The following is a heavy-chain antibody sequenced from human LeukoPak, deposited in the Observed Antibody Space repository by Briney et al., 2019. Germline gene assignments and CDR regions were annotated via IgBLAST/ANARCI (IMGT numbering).Heavy chain of an antibody. CDR1: GLTLSSFD. D-gene: IGHD3-3*01. Sequence: GGSLRLSCADSGLTLSSFDMSWVRQAPGKGLEWVSSISNIGGSTYYADSVKGRFTISRDNSKNMVYLQMNSLRVEDTAVYYCAKVDYDFRSGYYFHWGQGTLVSISS. CDR2: ISNIGGST. J-gene: IGHJ4*02. V-gene: IGHV3-23*01. CDR3: AKVDYDFRSGYYFH.